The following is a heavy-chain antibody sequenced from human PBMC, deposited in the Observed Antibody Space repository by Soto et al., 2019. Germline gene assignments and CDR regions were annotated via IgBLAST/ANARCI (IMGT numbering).Heavy chain of an antibody. V-gene: IGHV3-30-3*01. CDR1: GFTFSSYA. CDR2: ISYDGSNK. CDR3: ARDVSSGFKNPAHPADY. Sequence: HPGGSLRLSCAASGFTFSSYAMHWVRQAPGKGLEWVAVISYDGSNKYYADSVKGRFTISRDNSKNTLYLQMNSLRAEDTAVYYCARDVSSGFKNPAHPADYWGQGTLVTVSS. D-gene: IGHD6-19*01. J-gene: IGHJ4*02.